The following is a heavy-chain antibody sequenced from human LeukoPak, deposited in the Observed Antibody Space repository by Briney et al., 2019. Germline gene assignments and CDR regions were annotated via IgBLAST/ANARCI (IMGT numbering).Heavy chain of an antibody. Sequence: SETLSLTCTVSGGSISSYYWSWIRQPPGKGLEWIGYIYYSGSTDYNPSLKSRVTISVDTSKNQFPLKLSSVTAADTAVYYCARVGYYYDSSGFYDYWGQGTLVTVSS. V-gene: IGHV4-59*01. D-gene: IGHD3-22*01. CDR1: GGSISSYY. CDR3: ARVGYYYDSSGFYDY. CDR2: IYYSGST. J-gene: IGHJ4*02.